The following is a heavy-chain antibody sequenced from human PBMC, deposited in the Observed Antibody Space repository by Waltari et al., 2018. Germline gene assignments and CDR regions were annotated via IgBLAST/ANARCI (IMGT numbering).Heavy chain of an antibody. J-gene: IGHJ5*01. CDR2: VSGYNSDT. CDR3: VKDLNIVTEYWKMPFDS. V-gene: IGHV1-18*01. Sequence: VQLEQSGAEVKRPGAAVKISCKTSGYNFGSHGISWWRQAPGQGPEWMGWVSGYNSDTSYAQTFQGRLALSTDASTKTAYMNLWSLRSDDTAIYYCVKDLNIVTEYWKMPFDSWGQGTQVTVSS. D-gene: IGHD3-9*01. CDR1: GYNFGSHG.